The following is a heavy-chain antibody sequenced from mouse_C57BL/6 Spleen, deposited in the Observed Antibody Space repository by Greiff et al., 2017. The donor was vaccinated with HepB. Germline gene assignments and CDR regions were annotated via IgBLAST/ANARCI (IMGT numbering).Heavy chain of an antibody. CDR3: ARGATVVPYWYFDV. Sequence: VKLQESGAELVRPGTSVKMSCKASGYTFTNYWIGWAKQRPGHGLEWIGDIYPGGGYTNYNEKFKGKATLTADKSSSTAYMQFSSLTSEDSAIYYCARGATVVPYWYFDVWGTGTTVTVSS. CDR1: GYTFTNYW. J-gene: IGHJ1*03. V-gene: IGHV1-63*01. CDR2: IYPGGGYT. D-gene: IGHD1-1*01.